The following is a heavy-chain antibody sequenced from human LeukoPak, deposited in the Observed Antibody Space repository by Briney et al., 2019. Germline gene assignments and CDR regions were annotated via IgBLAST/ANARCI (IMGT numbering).Heavy chain of an antibody. D-gene: IGHD1-26*01. J-gene: IGHJ4*02. V-gene: IGHV3-15*01. CDR2: IKSKTDGGTT. CDR1: GFTFSNAW. CDR3: TTDGIVGATTKVDY. Sequence: GGSLRLSCAASGFTFSNAWMSWVRQAPGKGLEWVGRIKSKTDGGTTDYAAPVKGRFTISRDDSKNTQYLQMNSLKTDDTAVYYCTTDGIVGATTKVDYWGQGTLVTVSS.